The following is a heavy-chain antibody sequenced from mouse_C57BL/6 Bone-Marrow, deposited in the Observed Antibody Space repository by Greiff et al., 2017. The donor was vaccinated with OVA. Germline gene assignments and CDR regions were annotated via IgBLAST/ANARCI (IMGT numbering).Heavy chain of an antibody. CDR3: ARNADYSNYDYYARDY. D-gene: IGHD2-5*01. CDR1: GYYITSGYY. Sequence: VQLKQSGPGLVKPSQSLSLTCSVTGYYITSGYYWNWIRQFPGNKLEWMGYISYDGSNNYNPSLKNRISITRDTSKNQFVLKLNDVTTDDTATYCCARNADYSNYDYYARDYWGQGTSVTVSS. CDR2: ISYDGSN. J-gene: IGHJ4*01. V-gene: IGHV3-6*01.